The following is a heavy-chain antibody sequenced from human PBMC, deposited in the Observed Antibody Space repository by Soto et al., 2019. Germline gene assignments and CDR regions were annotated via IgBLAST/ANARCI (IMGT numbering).Heavy chain of an antibody. Sequence: PGGSLRLSCAASGFTFSSYGMHWVRQAPGKGLEWVAVISYDGSNKYYADSVKGRFTISRDNSKNTLYLQMNSLRAEDTAVYYCAKEPVKGGENAFDIWGRRTIVTVSS. CDR1: GFTFSSYG. J-gene: IGHJ3*02. CDR2: ISYDGSNK. V-gene: IGHV3-30*18. CDR3: AKEPVKGGENAFDI. D-gene: IGHD3-10*01.